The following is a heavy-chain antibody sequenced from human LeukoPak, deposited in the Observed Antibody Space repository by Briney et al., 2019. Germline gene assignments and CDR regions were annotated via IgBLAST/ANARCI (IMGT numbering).Heavy chain of an antibody. CDR3: ARVTSGYSSSWYRSEYFQH. D-gene: IGHD6-13*01. V-gene: IGHV1-8*01. J-gene: IGHJ1*01. Sequence: GASVKVSCKASGYTFISYDINWVRQATGQGLEWMGWMNPNNGDTGYAQTFQGRVTMTRNTSISTAYMELSSLRSEDTAVYYCARVTSGYSSSWYRSEYFQHWGQGTLVTVSS. CDR1: GYTFISYD. CDR2: MNPNNGDT.